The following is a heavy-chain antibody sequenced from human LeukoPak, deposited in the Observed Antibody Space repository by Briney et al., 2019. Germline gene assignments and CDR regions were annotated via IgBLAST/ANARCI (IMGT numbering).Heavy chain of an antibody. CDR1: GGSVSSAGYY. CDR3: AREPAYYYDSSGYDTDY. D-gene: IGHD3-22*01. V-gene: IGHV4-61*03. J-gene: IGHJ4*02. Sequence: SETLSLTCTVSGGSVSSAGYYWRWIRQPPGKGLEWIGYIYYSGSTNYNPSLRSRVTISVGTSKKHFSLKLNSVTTADTAVYYCAREPAYYYDSSGYDTDYWGQGTLVTVSS. CDR2: IYYSGST.